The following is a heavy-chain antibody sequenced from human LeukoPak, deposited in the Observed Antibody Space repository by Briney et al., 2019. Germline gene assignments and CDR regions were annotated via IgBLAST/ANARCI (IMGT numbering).Heavy chain of an antibody. D-gene: IGHD1-7*01. V-gene: IGHV3-23*01. CDR1: GFTFSNYA. CDR3: ARGRETTLYYFDY. CDR2: ITNSGAAA. Sequence: GGSLRLSCATSGFTFSNYAMAWVRQATERGLEWVSAITNSGAAAYYADSVKGRFTISRDNAKNSLYLQMNGLRAEDTAVYYCARGRETTLYYFDYWGQGTLVTVSS. J-gene: IGHJ4*02.